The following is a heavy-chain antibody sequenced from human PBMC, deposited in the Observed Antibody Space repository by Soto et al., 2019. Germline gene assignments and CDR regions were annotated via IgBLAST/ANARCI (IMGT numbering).Heavy chain of an antibody. CDR3: AKDSGWYIDY. CDR2: ISGSGGST. CDR1: GLTFSSYA. Sequence: EVQLLESGGGLVQPGGSLRLSCAAYGLTFSSYAMSWVRQAPGKGLEWVSAISGSGGSTYYADSVKGQFTISRVNSNNTLYLQMNSLRAEDTAVYYCAKDSGWYIDYWGQGTLVTVSS. V-gene: IGHV3-23*01. J-gene: IGHJ4*02. D-gene: IGHD6-19*01.